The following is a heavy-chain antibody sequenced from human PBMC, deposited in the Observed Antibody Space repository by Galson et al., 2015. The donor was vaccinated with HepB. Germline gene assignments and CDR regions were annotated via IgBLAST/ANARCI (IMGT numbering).Heavy chain of an antibody. V-gene: IGHV4-39*07. CDR3: ARDGPAPELLWFGETHYGMDV. Sequence: ETLSLTCTVSGGSISSSSYYWGWIRQPPGKGLEWIGSIYYSGSTYYNPSLKSRVTISVDTSKNQFSLKLSSVTAADTAVYYCARDGPAPELLWFGETHYGMDVWGQGTTVTVSS. D-gene: IGHD3-10*01. CDR1: GGSISSSSYY. CDR2: IYYSGST. J-gene: IGHJ6*02.